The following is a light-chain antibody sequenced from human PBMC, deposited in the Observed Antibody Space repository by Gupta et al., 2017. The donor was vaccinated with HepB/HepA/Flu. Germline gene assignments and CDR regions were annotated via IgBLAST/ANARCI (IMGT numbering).Light chain of an antibody. CDR3: QQYNNWPPA. V-gene: IGKV3-15*01. Sequence: LMKQSPATLSLSPGERATLSCRASQIVSSNLAWYQQKPGQAPRPLIYDASTRATGIPARFSGSGSGTEFTLTISSLQSEDSAVYYCQQYNNWPPAFGGGTKVEIK. CDR2: DAS. CDR1: QIVSSN. J-gene: IGKJ4*01.